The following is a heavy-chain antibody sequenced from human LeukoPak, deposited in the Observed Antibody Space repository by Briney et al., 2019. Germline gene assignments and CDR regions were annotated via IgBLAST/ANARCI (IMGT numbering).Heavy chain of an antibody. D-gene: IGHD2-8*01. CDR1: GYTFTGYY. CDR2: INPNSGGT. CDR3: ARDGNSVMVEFDY. V-gene: IGHV1-2*02. J-gene: IGHJ4*02. Sequence: ASVKVSCKASGYTFTGYYMHWVRQAPGQGLEWMGWINPNSGGTNYAQKFQGRVTMTRDTSISTAYMELSSLRLDDTAVYYCARDGNSVMVEFDYWGQGTLVTVSS.